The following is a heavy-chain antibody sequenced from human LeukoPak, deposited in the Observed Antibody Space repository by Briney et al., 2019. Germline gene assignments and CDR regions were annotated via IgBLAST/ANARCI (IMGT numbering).Heavy chain of an antibody. CDR2: ISSSSSYI. V-gene: IGHV3-21*01. CDR1: GFTSSSYS. D-gene: IGHD6-13*01. Sequence: GGSLRLSCAASGFTSSSYSMNWVRQAPGKGLEWVSSISSSSSYIYYADSVKGRFTISRDNAKNSLYLQMNSLRAEDTAVYYCARVGSSWYPIPYWGQGTLVTVSS. CDR3: ARVGSSWYPIPY. J-gene: IGHJ4*02.